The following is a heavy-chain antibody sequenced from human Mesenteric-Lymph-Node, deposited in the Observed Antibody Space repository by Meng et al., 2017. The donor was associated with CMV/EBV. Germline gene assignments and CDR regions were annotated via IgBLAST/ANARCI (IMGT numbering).Heavy chain of an antibody. D-gene: IGHD3/OR15-3a*01. CDR2: VRYDGTDE. V-gene: IGHV3-30*02. Sequence: GGSLRLSCAAFGVTFSRYGLYWVRQAPGKGMEWVAFVRYDGTDEHYADSVKGRFTITRDNFKKTLYLQMNSLKSDDTAVYYCAREAVFGLGYYGMDVWGPGTTVTVSS. CDR3: AREAVFGLGYYGMDV. J-gene: IGHJ6*01. CDR1: GVTFSRYG.